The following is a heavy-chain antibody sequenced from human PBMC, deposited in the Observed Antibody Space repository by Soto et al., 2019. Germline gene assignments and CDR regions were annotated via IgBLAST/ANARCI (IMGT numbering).Heavy chain of an antibody. Sequence: QLHLVQSGAVVKKPGASVTVSCSASGYPVTAYYMHWVRQAPGRGLEWMGGINPATGAAKYTQTFQGRVTMTRETSTSTVFMELGGLPSEDTAVFYCARGGGVGVAGSAAFDMWGQGTLVTVSS. V-gene: IGHV1-2*02. J-gene: IGHJ3*02. CDR3: ARGGGVGVAGSAAFDM. D-gene: IGHD3-3*01. CDR1: GYPVTAYY. CDR2: INPATGAA.